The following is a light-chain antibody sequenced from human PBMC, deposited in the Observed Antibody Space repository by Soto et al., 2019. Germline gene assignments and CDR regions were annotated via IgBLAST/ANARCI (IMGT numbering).Light chain of an antibody. J-gene: IGLJ3*02. CDR3: TSYAGSHIWV. CDR2: EVS. Sequence: QSALTQPPSASGSPGQSVTISCTGTSSDVGAYKYVSWYQQYPGKAPKLMIYEVSKRPSGVPDRFSGSKSGNTASLTVSGLQDEDEADYYCTSYAGSHIWVFGGGTKVTVL. V-gene: IGLV2-8*01. CDR1: SSDVGAYKY.